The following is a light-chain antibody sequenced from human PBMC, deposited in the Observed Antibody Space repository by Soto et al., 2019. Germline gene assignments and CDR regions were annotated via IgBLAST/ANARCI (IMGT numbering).Light chain of an antibody. CDR1: SRDVGAYNL. CDR3: CSYAGRGTYV. CDR2: GDN. Sequence: QSALTQPASVSGSPGQSITISCTGSSRDVGAYNLVSWYQQHPGKAPKLMIYGDNKRPSGVSNRFSDSKSGNTASLTISGLQTEDEADYYCCSYAGRGTYVFGTGTKVTVL. V-gene: IGLV2-23*01. J-gene: IGLJ1*01.